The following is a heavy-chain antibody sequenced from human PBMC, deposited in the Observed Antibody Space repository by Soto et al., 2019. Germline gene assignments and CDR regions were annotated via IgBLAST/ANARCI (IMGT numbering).Heavy chain of an antibody. CDR1: GGSISSGGYY. J-gene: IGHJ5*02. V-gene: IGHV4-31*03. D-gene: IGHD3-9*01. CDR3: AGAPHFGLLLYPVET. CDR2: VYYSGST. Sequence: QVQLQESGPGLVKPSQTLSLTCTVSGGSISSGGYYWSWIRQHPGKGLEWIGYVYYSGSTYYNPSPKSRVTISVDTSKHRFSLKVSSVTAADTAVYYCAGAPHFGLLLYPVETWGQGTLVTVSS.